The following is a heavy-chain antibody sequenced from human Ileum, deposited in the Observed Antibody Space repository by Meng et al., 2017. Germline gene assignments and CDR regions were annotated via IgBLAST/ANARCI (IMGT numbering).Heavy chain of an antibody. Sequence: QVQLVQSGAEVKYPGSSVTVSCKASGGALSSSAIGWRRQAPGRGLEWMGGIIPILNASTYAQNFKGRVTLSADMATTTVYMELSSLTSDDTAVYFCARDCSGGGCFDPWGQGTLVTVSS. J-gene: IGHJ5*02. CDR3: ARDCSGGGCFDP. CDR2: IIPILNAS. CDR1: GGALSSSA. D-gene: IGHD2-15*01. V-gene: IGHV1-69*10.